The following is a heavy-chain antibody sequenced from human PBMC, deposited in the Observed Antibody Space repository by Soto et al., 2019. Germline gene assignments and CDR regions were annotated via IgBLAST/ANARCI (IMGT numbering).Heavy chain of an antibody. V-gene: IGHV4-61*01. CDR1: GGSVSSGSYY. Sequence: SETLSLTCTVSGGSVSSGSYYWSWIRQPPGKGLEWIGYIYYCGSTNYNPSLMSRVTISVDTSKNQFSLKLSSVSVADTAVYYCARNFRVYYGMDVWGQGTTVTVSS. D-gene: IGHD6-6*01. CDR3: ARNFRVYYGMDV. CDR2: IYYCGST. J-gene: IGHJ6*02.